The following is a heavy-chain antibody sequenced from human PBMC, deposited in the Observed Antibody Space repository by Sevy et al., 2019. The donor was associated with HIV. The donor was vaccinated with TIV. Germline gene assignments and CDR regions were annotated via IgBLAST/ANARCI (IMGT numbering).Heavy chain of an antibody. CDR3: ARHPLGNWFDL. J-gene: IGHJ5*02. CDR2: RFYSGGA. CDR1: GGSISSSRHY. V-gene: IGHV4-39*01. Sequence: SETLSLTCNVSGGSISSSRHYWGWIRQSPGKSLEWIGSRFYSGGAYYNPSLQSRVTMSVDTSKNHFSLNLKSVTAADTAVYYCARHPLGNWFDLWGQGILDTVSS. D-gene: IGHD3-16*01.